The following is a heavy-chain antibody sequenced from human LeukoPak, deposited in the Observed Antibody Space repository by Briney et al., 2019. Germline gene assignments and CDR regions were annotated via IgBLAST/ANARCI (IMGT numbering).Heavy chain of an antibody. J-gene: IGHJ4*02. V-gene: IGHV3-74*01. D-gene: IGHD6-19*01. CDR3: ARARSSGWVIDS. CDR1: GFTFSNYW. CDR2: INSDGSST. Sequence: PGGSLRLSCAASGFTFSNYWMHWVRQAPGKGLVWVSRINSDGSSTNYADSVKGRFTISRDNAKNSLYLQMNSLRDEDTAVYFCARARSSGWVIDSWGQGTLVTVSS.